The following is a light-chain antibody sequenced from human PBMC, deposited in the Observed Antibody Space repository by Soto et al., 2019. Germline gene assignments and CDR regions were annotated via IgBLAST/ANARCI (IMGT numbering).Light chain of an antibody. J-gene: IGKJ1*01. CDR3: QHYGSSPEK. CDR2: GAS. V-gene: IGKV3-20*01. Sequence: EIVLTQSPGTLSLSPGERATLSCRASQSVSSNYLAWYQQKPGQAPRLLIYGASSRATGIPDRFSGSGSGTDFTLTISRLEPEDFAVYYCQHYGSSPEKFGQRTKVDI. CDR1: QSVSSNY.